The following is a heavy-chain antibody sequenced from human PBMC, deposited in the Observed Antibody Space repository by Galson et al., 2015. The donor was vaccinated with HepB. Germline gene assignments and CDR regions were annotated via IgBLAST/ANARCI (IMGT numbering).Heavy chain of an antibody. J-gene: IGHJ4*02. CDR3: ARGSEDNYGSFDY. CDR1: GSSLGSGGYY. D-gene: IGHD3-10*01. V-gene: IGHV4-31*03. Sequence: TLSLTCTVSGSSLGSGGYYWSWTRQHPGKGLEWIGYTHYSGSNYYNPSLRGRLTISEGMSKNQFSLILSSVTAADTAIYYCARGSEDNYGSFDYWGQGTLVTVSS. CDR2: THYSGSN.